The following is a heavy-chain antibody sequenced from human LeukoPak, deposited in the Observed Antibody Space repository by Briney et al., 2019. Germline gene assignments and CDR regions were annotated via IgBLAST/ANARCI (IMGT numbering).Heavy chain of an antibody. CDR1: GGPVSSGSYY. J-gene: IGHJ3*02. Sequence: ETLSLTCTVSGGPVSSGSYYWSWIRQPPGKGLEWIGYIYYSGSTNYNPSLKSRVTISVDTSKNQFSLKLSSVTAADTAVYYCASVFLRGSNGAFDIWGQGTMVTVSS. V-gene: IGHV4-61*01. D-gene: IGHD3-3*01. CDR2: IYYSGST. CDR3: ASVFLRGSNGAFDI.